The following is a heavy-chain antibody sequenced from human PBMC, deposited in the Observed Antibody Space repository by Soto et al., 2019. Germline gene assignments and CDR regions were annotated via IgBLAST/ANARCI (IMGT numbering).Heavy chain of an antibody. CDR1: GYTFTSYG. D-gene: IGHD6-13*01. Sequence: QVQLVQSGAEVKKPGASVKVSCKASGYTFTSYGISWVRQAPGQGLEWMGWISAYNGNTNYAQKHQGRVTMTTDTTTSTAYMELRSLRSGDTAVYYCARGGFGQQLVQRGGYYYYGMDVWGQGTTVTVSS. CDR3: ARGGFGQQLVQRGGYYYYGMDV. CDR2: ISAYNGNT. J-gene: IGHJ6*02. V-gene: IGHV1-18*01.